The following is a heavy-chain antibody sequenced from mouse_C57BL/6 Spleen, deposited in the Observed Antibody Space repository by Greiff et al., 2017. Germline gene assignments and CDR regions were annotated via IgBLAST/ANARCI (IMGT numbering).Heavy chain of an antibody. Sequence: VQLQQSGAELVRPGTSVKVSCKASGYAFTNYLIEWVKQRPGQGLEWIGVINPGSGGTNYNEKFKGKATLTADKSSRTAYMQLSSLTSEDSAVYFCARSMGYFDDWGQGTTLTVSS. CDR3: ARSMGYFDD. CDR1: GYAFTNYL. J-gene: IGHJ2*01. V-gene: IGHV1-54*01. CDR2: INPGSGGT.